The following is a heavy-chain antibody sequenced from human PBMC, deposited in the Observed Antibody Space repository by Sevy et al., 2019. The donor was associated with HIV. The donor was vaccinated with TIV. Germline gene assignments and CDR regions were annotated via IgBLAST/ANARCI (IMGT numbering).Heavy chain of an antibody. CDR1: GGTFSSYA. CDR3: ARAQGYSSSWYGFILFDY. D-gene: IGHD6-13*01. J-gene: IGHJ4*02. CDR2: IIPIFGTA. Sequence: ASVKVSCKASGGTFSSYAISWVRQAPGQGLEWMGGIIPIFGTANYAQKFQGRVTITADESTSTAYMELSSLRSEDTAVYYCARAQGYSSSWYGFILFDYWGQGTLVTVSS. V-gene: IGHV1-69*13.